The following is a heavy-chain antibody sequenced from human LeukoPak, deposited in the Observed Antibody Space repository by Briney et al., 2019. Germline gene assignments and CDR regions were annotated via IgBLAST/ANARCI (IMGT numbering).Heavy chain of an antibody. D-gene: IGHD4-23*01. CDR1: GGSFSGYY. Sequence: SETLSLTCAIYGGSFSGYYWSWIRQPPGKGLEWIGEINHSGSTNYNPSLKSRVTISVDTSKNQFSLKLSSVTAADTAVYYCASPPYGGSSFDYWGQGTLVTVSS. CDR3: ASPPYGGSSFDY. J-gene: IGHJ4*02. V-gene: IGHV4-34*01. CDR2: INHSGST.